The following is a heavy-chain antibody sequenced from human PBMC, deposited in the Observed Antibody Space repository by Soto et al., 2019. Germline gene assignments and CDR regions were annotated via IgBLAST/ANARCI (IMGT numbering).Heavy chain of an antibody. D-gene: IGHD6-19*01. V-gene: IGHV3-66*01. CDR2: LYSGGRT. CDR3: ARDPPGQWLAD. CDR1: GFTVSSNY. Sequence: EVQLVESGGGLVQPGGSLRLSCAVYGFTVSSNYMSWVRQAPGKGLEWVSVLYSGGRTYYADSVKGRFTVSRDNSKNTLYLQMNSLRVDDTAVYYCARDPPGQWLADWGQGTLVTVSP. J-gene: IGHJ4*02.